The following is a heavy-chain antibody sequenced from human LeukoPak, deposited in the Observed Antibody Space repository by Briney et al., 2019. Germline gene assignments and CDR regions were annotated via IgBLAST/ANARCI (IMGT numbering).Heavy chain of an antibody. V-gene: IGHV1-2*02. J-gene: IGHJ4*02. CDR3: ARDLEGLYYYGSGSGGVDY. D-gene: IGHD3-10*01. CDR2: INPNSGGT. CDR1: GYTFTGYY. Sequence: ASVKVSCKASGYTFTGYYMHWVRQAPGQGLEWMGWINPNSGGTNYAQKSQGRVTMTRDTSISTAYMELSRLRSDDTAVYYCARDLEGLYYYGSGSGGVDYWGQGTLVTVSS.